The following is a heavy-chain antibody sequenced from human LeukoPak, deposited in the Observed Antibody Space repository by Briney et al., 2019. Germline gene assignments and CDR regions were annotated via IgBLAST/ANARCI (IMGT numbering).Heavy chain of an antibody. D-gene: IGHD2-15*01. CDR2: VFYTGYT. V-gene: IGHV4-59*01. J-gene: IGHJ4*02. Sequence: SETLSLTCTVSGGSINNYYWSWVRQPPGKGLEWIGYVFYTGYTHYNPSLKSRVTISVDTSKNQFSLKLRSVTAADTAVYYCARVTGYVIEDNFDYWGQGTLVTVSS. CDR1: GGSINNYY. CDR3: ARVTGYVIEDNFDY.